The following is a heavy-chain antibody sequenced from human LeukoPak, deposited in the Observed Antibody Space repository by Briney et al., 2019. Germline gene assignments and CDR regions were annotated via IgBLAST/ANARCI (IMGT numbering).Heavy chain of an antibody. D-gene: IGHD3-10*01. CDR2: IYYSGST. V-gene: IGHV4-59*01. CDR1: GGSISSYY. CDR3: ATDITMVRGAPYYYMDV. Sequence: SETLSLTCTVSGGSISSYYWSWIRQPPGKGLEWIGYIYYSGSTNYNPSLKSRVTISVDTSKNQFSLKLSSVTAADTAVYYCATDITMVRGAPYYYMDVWAKGPRSPSP. J-gene: IGHJ6*03.